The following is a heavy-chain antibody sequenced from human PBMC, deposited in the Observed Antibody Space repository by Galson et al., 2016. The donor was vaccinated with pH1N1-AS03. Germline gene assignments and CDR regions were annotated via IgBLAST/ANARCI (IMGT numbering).Heavy chain of an antibody. CDR3: AREGYGGSLDRIDFNYYGMDV. D-gene: IGHD1-26*01. Sequence: SVKVSCKASGGTFNSYTINWVRQAPGQGLEWMGGIIPIFDTPIYAQRFQGRVTITADESTSTAYMEVSSLRSEDTAVYYCAREGYGGSLDRIDFNYYGMDVWGQGTTVTVSS. J-gene: IGHJ6*02. V-gene: IGHV1-69*13. CDR2: IIPIFDTP. CDR1: GGTFNSYT.